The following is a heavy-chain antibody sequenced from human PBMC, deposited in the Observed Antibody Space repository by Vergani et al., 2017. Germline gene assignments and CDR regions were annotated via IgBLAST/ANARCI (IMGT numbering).Heavy chain of an antibody. CDR2: VIPHLEIT. V-gene: IGHV1-69*02. CDR1: GGTFGSHT. Sequence: QVQLEQSGAEVKKPGSSVTVSCRASGGTFGSHTISWVRQAPGQGLEWVGRVIPHLEITTLAQHLQGRVIITADKSTDTAYMGLSSLRSEDTAVYYSARGSRITIFGVVIYYYYMDVWGKGTTVTVSS. D-gene: IGHD3-3*01. J-gene: IGHJ6*03. CDR3: ARGSRITIFGVVIYYYYMDV.